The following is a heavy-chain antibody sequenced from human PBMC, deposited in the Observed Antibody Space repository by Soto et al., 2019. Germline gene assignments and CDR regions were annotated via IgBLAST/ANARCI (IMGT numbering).Heavy chain of an antibody. V-gene: IGHV4-30-4*01. D-gene: IGHD3-22*01. CDR3: AREQRRYYYDSSGSPVGGLKCGWFDP. CDR1: GGSISGGGYY. J-gene: IGHJ5*02. Sequence: PSVTLSLTCTVSGGSISGGGYYWSWLRQPPGKGLEWIGYNYYSGSTYYNPSLKSRVTISVDTSKNQFSLKLSSVTAADTAVYYCAREQRRYYYDSSGSPVGGLKCGWFDPWGQGTLVTVSS. CDR2: NYYSGST.